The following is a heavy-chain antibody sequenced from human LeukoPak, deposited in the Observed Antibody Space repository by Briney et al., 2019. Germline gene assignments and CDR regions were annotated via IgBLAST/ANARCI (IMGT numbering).Heavy chain of an antibody. V-gene: IGHV3-7*01. CDR3: ATYSSLNRREFQF. J-gene: IGHJ1*01. CDR2: IKTDGSEK. CDR1: GFTFSSYG. D-gene: IGHD3-22*01. Sequence: GGSLRLSCAASGFTFSSYGMHWVRQAPGKGLQWVANIKTDGSEKYYVDSVKGRFTISRDNAKNSLYLQMNSLRAEDTAVYYCATYSSLNRREFQFWGQGTLLTVSS.